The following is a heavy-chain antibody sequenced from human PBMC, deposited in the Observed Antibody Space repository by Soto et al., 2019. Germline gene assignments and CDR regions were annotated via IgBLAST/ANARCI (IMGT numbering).Heavy chain of an antibody. CDR3: AGPRRYCSSTSCYFPFDY. CDR2: INGGSGNT. D-gene: IGHD2-2*01. CDR1: GYTFTTYT. Sequence: ASVKVSCKASGYTFTTYTINWVRQAPGQRLEWMGWINGGSGNTKYSQKFQGRVTITRDTSASTVYMELSSLRYEDTAVYYCAGPRRYCSSTSCYFPFDYWGQGTKVNV. V-gene: IGHV1-3*01. J-gene: IGHJ4*02.